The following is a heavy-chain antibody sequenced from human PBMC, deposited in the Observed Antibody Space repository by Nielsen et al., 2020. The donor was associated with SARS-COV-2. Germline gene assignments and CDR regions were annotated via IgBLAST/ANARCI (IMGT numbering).Heavy chain of an antibody. J-gene: IGHJ5*02. CDR2: ISYDGSNK. D-gene: IGHD3-10*01. Sequence: GGSLRLSCAASGFTFSSYGMHWVRQAPGKGLEWVAVISYDGSNKYYADSVKGRFTISRDNSKNTLCLQMNSLRAEDTAVYYCAKDRGYLWFDPWGQGTLVTVSS. V-gene: IGHV3-30*18. CDR3: AKDRGYLWFDP. CDR1: GFTFSSYG.